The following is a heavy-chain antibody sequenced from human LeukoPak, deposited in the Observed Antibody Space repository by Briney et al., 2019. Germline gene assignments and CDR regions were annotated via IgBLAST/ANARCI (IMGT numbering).Heavy chain of an antibody. J-gene: IGHJ4*02. CDR3: ARESSSSWYYDPTTVTTSLDY. D-gene: IGHD6-13*01. CDR2: IHPNSGGT. CDR1: GYTFTGYY. V-gene: IGHV1-2*02. Sequence: GASVKVSCKASGYTFTGYYMHWVRQAPGQGLEWMGWIHPNSGGTNYAQKFQGRVTMTRDTSISTAYMELSRLRSDDTAVYYCARESSSSWYYDPTTVTTSLDYWGQGTLVTVSS.